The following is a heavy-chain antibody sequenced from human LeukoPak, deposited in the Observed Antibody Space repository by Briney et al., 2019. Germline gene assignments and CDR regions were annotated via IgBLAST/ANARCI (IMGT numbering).Heavy chain of an antibody. Sequence: ASVKVSCKASGYTFTSYGISWVRQAPRQGLEWMGWISAYNGNTNYAQKLQGRVTMTTDTSTSTAYMELRSLRSDDTAVYYCARDPLNSSGWSYYYYYGMDVWGQGTTVTVSS. V-gene: IGHV1-18*01. D-gene: IGHD6-19*01. J-gene: IGHJ6*02. CDR3: ARDPLNSSGWSYYYYYGMDV. CDR1: GYTFTSYG. CDR2: ISAYNGNT.